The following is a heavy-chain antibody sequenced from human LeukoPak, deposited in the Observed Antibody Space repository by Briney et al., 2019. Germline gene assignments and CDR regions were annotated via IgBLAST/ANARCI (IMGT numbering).Heavy chain of an antibody. CDR1: GYTFASYA. CDR2: INTNTGNP. V-gene: IGHV7-4-1*02. Sequence: GASVKVSCKASGYTFASYAMNWVRQAPGQGLEWMGWINTNTGNPTYAQGFTGRFVFSLDTSVSTAYLQISSLKAEDTAVYYCARDRRITMVRGVPDYWGQGTLVTVSS. CDR3: ARDRRITMVRGVPDY. J-gene: IGHJ4*02. D-gene: IGHD3-10*01.